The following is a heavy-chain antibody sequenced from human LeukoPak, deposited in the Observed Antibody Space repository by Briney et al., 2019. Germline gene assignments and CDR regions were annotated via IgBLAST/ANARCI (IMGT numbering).Heavy chain of an antibody. CDR3: ASHYDYGDYELGPPGTFDY. CDR1: GGSISSSSYY. CDR2: IYYSGST. J-gene: IGHJ4*02. D-gene: IGHD4-17*01. Sequence: PSETLSLTCTVSGGSISSSSYYWGWIRQPPGKGLEWIGSIYYSGSTYYNPSLKSRVTISVDTSKNQFSLKLSSVTAADTAVYYCASHYDYGDYELGPPGTFDYWGQGTLVTVSS. V-gene: IGHV4-39*07.